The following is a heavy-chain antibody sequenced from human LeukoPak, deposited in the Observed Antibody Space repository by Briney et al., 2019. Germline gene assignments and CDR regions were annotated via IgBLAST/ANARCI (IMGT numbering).Heavy chain of an antibody. CDR1: GGSISSGSYY. Sequence: PSQTLSLTCTVSGGSISSGSYYWSWIRQPAGKGLEWIGRIYTSGSTNYNPSLKSRVTISVDTSKNQFSLKLSSVTAADTAVYYCARDYQGYGLDYWGQGTLVTVSS. CDR3: ARDYQGYGLDY. CDR2: IYTSGST. V-gene: IGHV4-61*02. J-gene: IGHJ4*02. D-gene: IGHD2-2*01.